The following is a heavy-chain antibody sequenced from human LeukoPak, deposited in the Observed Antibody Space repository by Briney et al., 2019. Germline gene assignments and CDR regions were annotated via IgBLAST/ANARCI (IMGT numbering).Heavy chain of an antibody. J-gene: IGHJ4*02. CDR3: AKGEYFDY. V-gene: IGHV3-30*18. CDR2: ISYDGSNK. CDR1: GFTFSSYG. Sequence: TGGSLRLSCAASGFTFSSYGMHGVREAPGKGVEWVAVISYDGSNKYYADSVKGRFTISRDNSKNTLYLQMNSLRAEDTAVYYCAKGEYFDYWGQGTLVTVSS.